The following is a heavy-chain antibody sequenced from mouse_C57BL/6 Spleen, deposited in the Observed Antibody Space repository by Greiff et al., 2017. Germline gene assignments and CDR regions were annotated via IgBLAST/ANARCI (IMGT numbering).Heavy chain of an antibody. D-gene: IGHD1-1*01. CDR2: ISYDGSN. CDR1: GYSITSGYY. J-gene: IGHJ4*01. Sequence: EVKLEESGPGLVKPSQSLSLTCSVTGYSITSGYYWNWIRQFPGNKLEWMGYISYDGSNNYNPSLKNRISITRYTSKNQFFLKFNSVTTEDTATYYCARGGDYYYGSSSLYAMDYWGQGTSVTVSS. CDR3: ARGGDYYYGSSSLYAMDY. V-gene: IGHV3-6*01.